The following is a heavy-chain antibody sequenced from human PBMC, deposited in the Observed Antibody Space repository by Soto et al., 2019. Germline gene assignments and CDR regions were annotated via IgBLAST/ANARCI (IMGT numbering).Heavy chain of an antibody. D-gene: IGHD4-17*01. CDR1: GFTFSSYS. CDR2: ISSSSSTI. J-gene: IGHJ6*02. V-gene: IGHV3-48*02. CDR3: ASYPTTVTFYYYYGMEV. Sequence: PGGSLRLSCAASGFTFSSYSMNWVRQAPGKGLEWVSYISSSSSTIYYADSVKGRFTISRDNAKNSLYLQMNSLRDEDTAVYYCASYPTTVTFYYYYGMEVWGQGTTVTVSS.